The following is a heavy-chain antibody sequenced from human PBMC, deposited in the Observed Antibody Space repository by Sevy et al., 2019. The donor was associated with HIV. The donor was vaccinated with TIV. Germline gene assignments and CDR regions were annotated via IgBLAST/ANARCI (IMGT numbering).Heavy chain of an antibody. Sequence: GGSLRLSCAASRFAFSSYAVHWVRQAPGKGLEWVAVIWYDGSNKYYADSVKGRFTISRDNSKNTLYLQMNSLRAEDTAVYYCARGRGLISYNFDYWGQGTLVTVSS. CDR3: ARGRGLISYNFDY. J-gene: IGHJ4*02. D-gene: IGHD3-16*01. CDR2: IWYDGSNK. V-gene: IGHV3-33*08. CDR1: RFAFSSYA.